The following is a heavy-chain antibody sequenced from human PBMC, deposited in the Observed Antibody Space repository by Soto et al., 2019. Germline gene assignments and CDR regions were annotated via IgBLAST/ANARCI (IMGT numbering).Heavy chain of an antibody. CDR1: GFTFSNYA. D-gene: IGHD1-26*01. CDR3: AKGSGSYSEHFDS. Sequence: GSLRLSCAASGFTFSNYAVTWVRQAPGKGLEWVAVISYDGSNKDYTDSVKGRFTISRDNSKNTLYLQMNSLRAEDTAMYYCAKGSGSYSEHFDSWGQGTLVTVSS. J-gene: IGHJ4*02. CDR2: ISYDGSNK. V-gene: IGHV3-30*18.